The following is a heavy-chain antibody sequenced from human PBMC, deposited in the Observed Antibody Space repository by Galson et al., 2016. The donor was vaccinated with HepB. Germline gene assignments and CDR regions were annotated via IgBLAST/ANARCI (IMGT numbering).Heavy chain of an antibody. D-gene: IGHD3-3*01. Sequence: SLRLSCAASGFTFDDYGMHWVRQAPGKGLMWLSHIKTDGTVSTYADSVKGRFTISRDNAKNIVYLQMNNLRVDDTAVYYCVRGIAIIGAGVDYWGRGTLVTFSS. J-gene: IGHJ4*02. V-gene: IGHV3-74*01. CDR3: VRGIAIIGAGVDY. CDR1: GFTFDDYG. CDR2: IKTDGTVS.